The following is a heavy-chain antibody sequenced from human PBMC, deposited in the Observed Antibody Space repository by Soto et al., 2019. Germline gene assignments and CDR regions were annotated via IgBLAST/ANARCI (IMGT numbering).Heavy chain of an antibody. CDR2: IKPSGFTL. J-gene: IGHJ3*02. Sequence: VRLVESGGGLVQPGGSLRLPCEGSGLILGTYEMNWVRQTQGRGLEWVANIKPSGFTLYSASFRGRFIISRDDVRNSLSLQMRDLRGEDTAVYYCVTERPTDPHFSGYDAFDIWGQGTMVNVS. CDR1: GLILGTYE. V-gene: IGHV3-48*03. CDR3: VTERPTDPHFSGYDAFDI. D-gene: IGHD3-22*01.